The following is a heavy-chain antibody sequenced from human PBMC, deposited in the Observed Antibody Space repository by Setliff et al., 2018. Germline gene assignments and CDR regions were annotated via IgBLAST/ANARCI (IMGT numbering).Heavy chain of an antibody. CDR2: ISSYNDVT. V-gene: IGHV1-18*01. D-gene: IGHD2-15*01. Sequence: ASVKVSCKASGYIFKSYGISWVRQAPGQGPEWMGWISSYNDVTNYAQSFQGRVTMTTDTSKSAAYMDLRGLRSDDTAVYYCAISTLSICSGGSCPNAFDVWGQGTMVTVSS. CDR1: GYIFKSYG. J-gene: IGHJ3*01. CDR3: AISTLSICSGGSCPNAFDV.